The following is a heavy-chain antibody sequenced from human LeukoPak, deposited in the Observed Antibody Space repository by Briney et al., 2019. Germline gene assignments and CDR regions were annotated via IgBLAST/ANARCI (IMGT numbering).Heavy chain of an antibody. CDR2: INPNSGGT. J-gene: IGHJ3*02. V-gene: IGHV1-2*02. Sequence: ASVKVSCKASGYTFTGYYMHWARQAPGQGLEWMGWINPNSGGTNYAQKFQGRVTMTRDTSISTAYMELSRLRSDDTAVYYCARSSLWGNDAFDIWGQGTMVTVSS. CDR3: ARSSLWGNDAFDI. CDR1: GYTFTGYY. D-gene: IGHD3-16*01.